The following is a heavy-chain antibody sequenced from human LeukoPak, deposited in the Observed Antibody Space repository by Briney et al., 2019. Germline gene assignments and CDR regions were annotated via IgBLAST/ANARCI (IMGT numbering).Heavy chain of an antibody. CDR2: ISGSGDST. CDR3: AKGSGTSRPYYLDY. CDR1: GFAFNNYV. D-gene: IGHD6-25*01. Sequence: GGSLRLSCAASGFAFNNYVMTWVRQAPGKGLDWFSAISGSGDSTYYADSVKGRFTISRDSSKSTMYLQMTSLTAEDTAVYYCAKGSGTSRPYYLDYWGRGTLVTVSS. V-gene: IGHV3-23*01. J-gene: IGHJ4*02.